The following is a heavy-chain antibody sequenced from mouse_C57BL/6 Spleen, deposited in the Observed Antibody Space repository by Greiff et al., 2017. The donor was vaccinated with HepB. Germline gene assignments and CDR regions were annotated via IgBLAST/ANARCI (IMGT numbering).Heavy chain of an antibody. V-gene: IGHV1-66*01. CDR1: GYSFTSYY. J-gene: IGHJ1*03. CDR3: ASSEITTVVEASYWYFDV. CDR2: IYPGSGNT. D-gene: IGHD1-1*01. Sequence: QVQLQQSGPELVKPGASVKISCKASGYSFTSYYIHWVKQRPGQGLEWIGWIYPGSGNTKYNEKFKGKATLTADTSSSTAYMKLSSLTSEASAVYYCASSEITTVVEASYWYFDVWGTGTTVTVSS.